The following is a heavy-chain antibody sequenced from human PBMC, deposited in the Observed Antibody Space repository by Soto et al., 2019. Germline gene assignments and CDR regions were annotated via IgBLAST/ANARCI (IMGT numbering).Heavy chain of an antibody. CDR1: GFTFNSYW. CDR3: VRGVVAANCFDS. J-gene: IGHJ4*02. V-gene: IGHV3-74*01. Sequence: GGSLRLSCAASGFTFNSYWMHWVRQVPGKGLVWVSRINNDGSTTNYADSVKGRFTISRDNARNTVYLQMNSLRADDTAVYYCVRGVVAANCFDSWRQGTLVTVSS. D-gene: IGHD2-15*01. CDR2: INNDGSTT.